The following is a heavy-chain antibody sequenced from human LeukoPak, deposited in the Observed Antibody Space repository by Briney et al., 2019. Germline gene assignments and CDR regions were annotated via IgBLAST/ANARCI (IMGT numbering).Heavy chain of an antibody. CDR3: AKDEMAVAIFDY. J-gene: IGHJ4*02. CDR2: ISKDGGDS. CDR1: GFTFSHYA. V-gene: IGHV3-23*01. Sequence: PSGGSLRLSCAASGFTFSHYAMSWVRQAPGKGPEWVSAISKDGGDSYYADPVKGRFAISRDNSKNMLYLQMNSLRAEDTAVYYCAKDEMAVAIFDYWGQGTLVTVSS. D-gene: IGHD6-19*01.